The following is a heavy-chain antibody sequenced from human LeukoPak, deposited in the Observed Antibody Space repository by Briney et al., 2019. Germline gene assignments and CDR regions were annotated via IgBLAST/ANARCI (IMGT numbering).Heavy chain of an antibody. CDR2: IIPILGIA. J-gene: IGHJ4*02. CDR1: GGTFSRYA. D-gene: IGHD5-18*01. V-gene: IGHV1-69*04. Sequence: SVTVSRKASGGTFSRYAISWVRQAPGQGLEWMGRIIPILGIANYAQKFQGRVTITADKSTSTAYMELSSLRSEDTAVYYCARVDTAMVIDYWGQGTLVTVSS. CDR3: ARVDTAMVIDY.